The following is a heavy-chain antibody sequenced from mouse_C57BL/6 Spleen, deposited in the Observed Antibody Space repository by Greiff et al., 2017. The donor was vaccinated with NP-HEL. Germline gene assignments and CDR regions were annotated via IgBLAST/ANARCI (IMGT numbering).Heavy chain of an antibody. J-gene: IGHJ4*01. CDR2: IYPGNSDT. V-gene: IGHV1-5*01. D-gene: IGHD2-4*01. CDR1: GYTFTSYW. Sequence: VHVKQSGTVLARPGASVKMSCKTSGYTFTSYWMHWVKQRPGQGLEWIGAIYPGNSDTSYNQKFKGKAKLTAVTSASTAYMELSSLTNEDSAVYYCTRDDYDANYAMDYWGQGTSVTVSS. CDR3: TRDDYDANYAMDY.